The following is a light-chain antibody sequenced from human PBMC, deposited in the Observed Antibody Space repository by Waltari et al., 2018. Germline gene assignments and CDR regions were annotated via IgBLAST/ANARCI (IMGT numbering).Light chain of an antibody. CDR3: QQYYTTPPT. Sequence: DIVMTQSPDSLAVSLGERATINCKSSQTVLYSSNNKNYLAWYQQKPGQPPKLVIYWASTRESGVPDRFSASGSGTDFNFTISSLQAEDVAVYYCQQYYTTPPTFGQGTKVEIK. CDR2: WAS. CDR1: QTVLYSSNNKNY. J-gene: IGKJ1*01. V-gene: IGKV4-1*01.